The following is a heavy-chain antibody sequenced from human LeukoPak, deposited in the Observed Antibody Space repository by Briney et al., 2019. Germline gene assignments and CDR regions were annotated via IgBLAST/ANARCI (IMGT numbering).Heavy chain of an antibody. CDR1: GFTFSSFG. Sequence: GGSLRLSCAASGFTFSSFGMHWVRQAPGQGLEWVAVISFDGSNQYYADSVKGRFTIYRDNFKNTVYLQMNSLRAEETAVYYCAKHGYCSGISCFFDFWGQGTLVTVSS. J-gene: IGHJ4*02. V-gene: IGHV3-30*18. CDR3: AKHGYCSGISCFFDF. D-gene: IGHD2-2*03. CDR2: ISFDGSNQ.